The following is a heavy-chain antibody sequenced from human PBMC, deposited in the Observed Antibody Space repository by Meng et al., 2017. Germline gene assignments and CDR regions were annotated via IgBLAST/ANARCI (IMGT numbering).Heavy chain of an antibody. D-gene: IGHD3-10*01. V-gene: IGHV4-34*01. J-gene: IGHJ4*02. CDR2: INHSGST. CDR1: GGSFSGYY. Sequence: GSLRLSCAVYGGSFSGYYWSWIRQPPGKGLEWIGEINHSGSTNYNPSLKSRVTISVDTSKNQFSLKLSSVTAADTAVYYCARAPRVRGVIITRGYYFDYWGQGTLVTVSS. CDR3: ARAPRVRGVIITRGYYFDY.